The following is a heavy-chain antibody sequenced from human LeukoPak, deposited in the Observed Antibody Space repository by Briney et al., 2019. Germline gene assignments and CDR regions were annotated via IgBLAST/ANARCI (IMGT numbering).Heavy chain of an antibody. J-gene: IGHJ4*02. V-gene: IGHV3-48*03. Sequence: GGSLRLSCAASGFTFTTYEMNWVRQAPGKGLEWLSYISANGDTIYYADSVKGRFTISRDNGRKSLYLQMNSLRVEDTGIYYCVSAYGGLLDYWGQGTLVTVSS. CDR2: ISANGDTI. CDR3: VSAYGGLLDY. CDR1: GFTFTTYE. D-gene: IGHD3-16*01.